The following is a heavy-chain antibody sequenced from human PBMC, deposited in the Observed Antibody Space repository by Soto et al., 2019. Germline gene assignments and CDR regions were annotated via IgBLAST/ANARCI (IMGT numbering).Heavy chain of an antibody. CDR3: TTDFRSVHYYDSSGAPLGYGMDV. J-gene: IGHJ6*02. V-gene: IGHV3-15*07. CDR2: IKSKTDGGTT. CDR1: GFTFSNAW. Sequence: GGSLRLSCAASGFTFSNAWMNWVRQAPGKGLEWVGRIKSKTDGGTTDYAAPVKGRFTISRDDSKNTLYLQMNSLKTEDTAVYYCTTDFRSVHYYDSSGAPLGYGMDVWGQGTTVTVSS. D-gene: IGHD3-22*01.